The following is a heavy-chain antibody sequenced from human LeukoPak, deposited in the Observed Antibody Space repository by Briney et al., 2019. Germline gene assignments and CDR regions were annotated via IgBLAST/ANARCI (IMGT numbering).Heavy chain of an antibody. CDR3: AKDAQRGFDYNNSLDK. J-gene: IGHJ4*02. CDR2: IWSAGTNS. D-gene: IGHD4-11*01. CDR1: GFTFSHDS. Sequence: PRRSLRLSCATPGFTFSHDSLHRVRQAPGKRLEWVVVIWSAGTNSFYGDPVKGRFTISRDNFQRTVYIQMNSLRAEDTAVYYFAKDAQRGFDYNNSLDKWGQGTLVTVSS. V-gene: IGHV3-33*06.